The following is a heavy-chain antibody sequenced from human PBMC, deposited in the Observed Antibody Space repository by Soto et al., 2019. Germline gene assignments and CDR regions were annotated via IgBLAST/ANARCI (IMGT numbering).Heavy chain of an antibody. V-gene: IGHV4-59*08. D-gene: IGHD3-22*01. CDR3: ARKGKYNSSGYYVDT. CDR2: IYYSGST. J-gene: IGHJ3*02. Sequence: SETLSLTCTVSGGSISSYYWSWIRQPPGKGLEWIGYIYYSGSTNYNPSLKSRVTISVDTSKNQFSLKLSSVTAADTAVYYCARKGKYNSSGYYVDTWGQGTMVTVSS. CDR1: GGSISSYY.